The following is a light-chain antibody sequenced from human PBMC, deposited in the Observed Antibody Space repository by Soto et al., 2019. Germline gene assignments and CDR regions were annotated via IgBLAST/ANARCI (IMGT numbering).Light chain of an antibody. J-gene: IGKJ1*01. CDR1: QTISSW. Sequence: DIQMTQSASTLSGSLGDRVTITCGASQTISSWLAWYQQKQGKAPKLLIYNASTLKSGVPSRFSGSGSGTEFTLTISSLQTDDFATYYCQHYNSYSEAFGQGTKVDIK. CDR3: QHYNSYSEA. V-gene: IGKV1-5*03. CDR2: NAS.